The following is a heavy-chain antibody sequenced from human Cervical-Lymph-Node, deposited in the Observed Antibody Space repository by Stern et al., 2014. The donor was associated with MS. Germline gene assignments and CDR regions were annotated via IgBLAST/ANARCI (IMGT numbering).Heavy chain of an antibody. CDR3: ARRLYGGYKAFDY. J-gene: IGHJ4*02. CDR1: GGSISSSSYY. V-gene: IGHV4-39*01. Sequence: QVQLQESGPGLVKPSETLSLTCTVSGGSISSSSYYWGWIRQPPGKGLEWIGSIYYSGSTYYNPSLKSRVTISVDTSKNQFSLKLSSGTAADTAVYYCARRLYGGYKAFDYWGQGTLVTVSS. CDR2: IYYSGST. D-gene: IGHD5-12*01.